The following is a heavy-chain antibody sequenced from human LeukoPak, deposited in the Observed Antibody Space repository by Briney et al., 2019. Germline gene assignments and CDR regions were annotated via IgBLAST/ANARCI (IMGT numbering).Heavy chain of an antibody. CDR2: ISSSSSYI. CDR1: GFTFSSYS. CDR3: ARVSGAAGTNLYWPPDY. V-gene: IGHV3-21*01. J-gene: IGHJ4*02. Sequence: GGSLRLSCAASGFTFSSYSMSWVRQAPGKGLEWGSSISSSSSYIYYADSVEGRFTISRDNAKNSLYLQMNSLRAEDTAVYYCARVSGAAGTNLYWPPDYWGQGTLVTVSS. D-gene: IGHD6-13*01.